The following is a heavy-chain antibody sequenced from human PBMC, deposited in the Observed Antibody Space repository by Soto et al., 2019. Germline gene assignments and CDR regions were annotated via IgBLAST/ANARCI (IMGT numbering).Heavy chain of an antibody. V-gene: IGHV3-53*01. CDR2: IYCGGST. D-gene: IGHD3-10*01. J-gene: IGHJ4*02. CDR3: ARSAMTGYYYGLDS. CDR1: GFTVSSNY. Sequence: EVQLVESGGGLIQPGGSLRLSCAASGFTVSSNYMSWVRQAPGKGLEWVSVIYCGGSTYYADSVKGRFTISSDNSKSKLNLKMNSLRAEDSTVYYCARSAMTGYYYGLDSGGQGPLVTVSS.